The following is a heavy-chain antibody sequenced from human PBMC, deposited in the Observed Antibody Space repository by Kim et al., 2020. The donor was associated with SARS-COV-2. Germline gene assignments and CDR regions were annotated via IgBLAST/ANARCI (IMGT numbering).Heavy chain of an antibody. D-gene: IGHD2-21*01. CDR2: ITGSDGKT. J-gene: IGHJ6*01. CDR3: AKANNNHSKYYHGMDI. CDR1: GFTFSDYT. V-gene: IGHV3-23*01. Sequence: GGSLRLSCAASGFTFSDYTMRWVRQAPGKGLEWISLITGSDGKTYYADSVKGRFTVSRDNSKNTLYLQMSSLRAEDTAVYYCAKANNNHSKYYHGMDILG.